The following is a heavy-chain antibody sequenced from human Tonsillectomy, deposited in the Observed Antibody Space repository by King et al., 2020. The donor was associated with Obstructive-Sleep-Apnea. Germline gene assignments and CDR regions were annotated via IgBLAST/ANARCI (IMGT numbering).Heavy chain of an antibody. Sequence: PLQESGPGLVKPSETLSLTCTVSGGSISSYYWSWIRQPPGKGLAWIGYIYYSGSTNYNPSLKSRVTISVDTSKNQFSLKLSSVTAADTAVYYCARTDGGYVDYWGQGTLVTVSS. CDR2: IYYSGST. CDR1: GGSISSYY. CDR3: ARTDGGYVDY. D-gene: IGHD2-15*01. J-gene: IGHJ4*02. V-gene: IGHV4-59*08.